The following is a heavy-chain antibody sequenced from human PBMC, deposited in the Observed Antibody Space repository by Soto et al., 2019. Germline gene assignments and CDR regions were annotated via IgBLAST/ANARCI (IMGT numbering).Heavy chain of an antibody. CDR1: GDFLTTYY. J-gene: IGHJ4*02. CDR2: IFYGGHT. V-gene: IGHV4-59*01. Sequence: SETLSLTCDVSGDFLTTYYWNWIRQSPGKGLEWIGYIFYGGHTNYNPSLRGRATILVDTSKNQFSLKLSSVTAADTAVYYCARSPQYSSGWNGGFDYWGQGTLVTVSS. CDR3: ARSPQYSSGWNGGFDY. D-gene: IGHD6-19*01.